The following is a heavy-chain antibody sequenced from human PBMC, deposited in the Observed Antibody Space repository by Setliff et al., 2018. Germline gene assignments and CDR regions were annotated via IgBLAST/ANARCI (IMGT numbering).Heavy chain of an antibody. D-gene: IGHD6-19*01. CDR1: GGSFNTYY. J-gene: IGHJ6*03. CDR3: ARAISGWYSAHYYYMDV. CDR2: VYYSGTA. V-gene: IGHV4-59*13. Sequence: SETLSLTCTVSGGSFNTYYWSWTRQTPGKGLEWIGFVYYSGTATYNPSLKSRVTVIVDTSKTLFSLRLSSVTAADTAVYYCARAISGWYSAHYYYMDVWGKGTTVTVSS.